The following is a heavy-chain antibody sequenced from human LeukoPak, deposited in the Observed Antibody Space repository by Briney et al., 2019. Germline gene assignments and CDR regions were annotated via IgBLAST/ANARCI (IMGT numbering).Heavy chain of an antibody. J-gene: IGHJ4*02. CDR1: GGSISSYY. V-gene: IGHV4-59*08. D-gene: IGHD4-17*01. Sequence: SETLSLTCTVSGGSISSYYWSWIRQPPGKGLEWIGYIYYSGSTNYNPSLKSRVTISVGTSKNQFSLKLSSVTAADTAVYYCARRGHDYGDYAVYFDYWGQGTLVTVSS. CDR3: ARRGHDYGDYAVYFDY. CDR2: IYYSGST.